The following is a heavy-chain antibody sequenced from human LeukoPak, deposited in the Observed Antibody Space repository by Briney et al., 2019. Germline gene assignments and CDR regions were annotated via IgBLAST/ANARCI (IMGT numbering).Heavy chain of an antibody. V-gene: IGHV4-34*01. CDR1: GGSFSGYY. J-gene: IGHJ5*02. Sequence: SETLSLTCAVYGGSFSGYYWSWIRQPPGKGLEWIGEINHSGSTNYNPSLKSRVTISVDTSKNQFSLKLSSVTAADTAVYYCARAISNCGSTSCYGWFDPWGQGTLVTVSS. D-gene: IGHD2-2*01. CDR3: ARAISNCGSTSCYGWFDP. CDR2: INHSGST.